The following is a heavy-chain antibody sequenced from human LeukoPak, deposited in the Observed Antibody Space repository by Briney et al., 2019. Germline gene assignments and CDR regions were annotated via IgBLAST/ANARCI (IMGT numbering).Heavy chain of an antibody. J-gene: IGHJ6*03. CDR2: ISSSSSYI. V-gene: IGHV3-21*01. CDR3: ARDRYYYYCMDV. Sequence: GGSLRLSXAASGFTFSSYSMNWVRQAPGKGLEWVSSISSSSSYIYYADSVKGRFTISRDNAKNSLYLQMNSLRAEDTAVYYCARDRYYYYCMDVWGKGTTVTVSS. CDR1: GFTFSSYS.